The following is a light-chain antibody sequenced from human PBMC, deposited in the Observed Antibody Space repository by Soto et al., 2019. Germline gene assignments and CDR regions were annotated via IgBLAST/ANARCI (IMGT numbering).Light chain of an antibody. Sequence: EIVLAQSPATLSLSPGERATLSCRASQTVDRNYSAWYQQKPGQAPRLLIYGISSRATGIPDRFRGSGSGTDFTLTISRLEPEDFAVYYCQQYGSSPRTFGQGTKVEIK. CDR3: QQYGSSPRT. CDR2: GIS. J-gene: IGKJ1*01. V-gene: IGKV3-20*01. CDR1: QTVDRNY.